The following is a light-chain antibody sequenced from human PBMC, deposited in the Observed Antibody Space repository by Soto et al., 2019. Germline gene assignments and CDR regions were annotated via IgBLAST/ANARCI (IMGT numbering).Light chain of an antibody. V-gene: IGKV1-5*03. J-gene: IGKJ1*01. CDR2: KAS. Sequence: DLQMTQSPSTLSVSVGDRVTITSRASQTSSSWLAWYQQKPGKAPKLLIYKASTLKNGVPARISGSGSGTEFTLTISSLQPDYFATYYCQLYNSYSEAFGQGTMVVLK. CDR3: QLYNSYSEA. CDR1: QTSSSW.